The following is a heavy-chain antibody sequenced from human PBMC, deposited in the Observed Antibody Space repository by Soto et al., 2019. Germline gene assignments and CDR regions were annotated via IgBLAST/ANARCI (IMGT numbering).Heavy chain of an antibody. V-gene: IGHV3-23*01. J-gene: IGHJ6*02. CDR3: AKDISGKLRFVEWYPPKGMDV. CDR1: GFTFSDSA. D-gene: IGHD3-3*01. Sequence: EVQLLESGGGLAQPGGSLRLSCAASGFTFSDSAMSWVRQAPGKGLEWVSGISGSGGGGTTYYADSVKGRFTISRDNSKNTLYLQMNSLRPEDTGVYYCAKDISGKLRFVEWYPPKGMDVWGQGTTVTVSS. CDR2: ISGSGGGGTT.